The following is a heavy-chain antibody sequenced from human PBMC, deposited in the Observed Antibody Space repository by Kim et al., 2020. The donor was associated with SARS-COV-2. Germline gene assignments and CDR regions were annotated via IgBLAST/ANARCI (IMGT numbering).Heavy chain of an antibody. J-gene: IGHJ6*02. V-gene: IGHV1-8*01. CDR3: ARGSGDYALYYYYGMDV. D-gene: IGHD4-17*01. CDR2: MNPNSGNT. CDR1: GYTFTSYD. Sequence: ASVKVSCKASGYTFTSYDINWVRQATGQGLEWMGWMNPNSGNTGYAQKFQGRVTMTRNTSISTAYMELSSLRSEDTAVYYCARGSGDYALYYYYGMDVWGQGTTVTVSS.